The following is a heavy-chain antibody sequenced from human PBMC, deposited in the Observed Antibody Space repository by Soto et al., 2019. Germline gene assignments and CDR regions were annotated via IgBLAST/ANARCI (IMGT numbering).Heavy chain of an antibody. CDR1: GGSISSSSYY. V-gene: IGHV4-39*01. J-gene: IGHJ5*02. CDR3: ARHYYGSGNWFDP. Sequence: SETLSLTCTVSGGSISSSSYYWGWIRQPPGKGLEWIGSIYYSGSTYYNPSLKSRVTISVDTSKNQFSLKLSSVTAADTAVYYCARHYYGSGNWFDPWGQGTLVTVSS. D-gene: IGHD3-10*01. CDR2: IYYSGST.